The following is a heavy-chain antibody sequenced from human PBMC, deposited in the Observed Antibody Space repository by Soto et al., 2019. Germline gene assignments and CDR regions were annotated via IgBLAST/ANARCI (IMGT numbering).Heavy chain of an antibody. CDR2: IYSGGST. D-gene: IGHD3-3*01. Sequence: PGGSLRLSCAASGSTVSSNYISWVRQAPGKGLEWVSVIYSGGSTSYADSVKGRFTLSRDNSKNTLWLQMNSLRADDTAVYYCAKVQVLQFLEWFPDYWGQGTLVTVSS. J-gene: IGHJ4*02. CDR3: AKVQVLQFLEWFPDY. CDR1: GSTVSSNY. V-gene: IGHV3-53*01.